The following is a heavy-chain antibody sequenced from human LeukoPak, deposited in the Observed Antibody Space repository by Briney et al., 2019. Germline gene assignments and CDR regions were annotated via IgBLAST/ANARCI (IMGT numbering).Heavy chain of an antibody. CDR1: GFTFGDYA. Sequence: GGSLRLSCTASGFTFGDYAMSWFRQAPGKGLEWVGFIRSKAYGGTTEYAASVKGRFTISRDDSKSIAYLQMNSLKTEDTAVYYCTTQRRRGATTPSWYFDLWGRGTLVTVSS. J-gene: IGHJ2*01. CDR2: IRSKAYGGTT. V-gene: IGHV3-49*03. CDR3: TTQRRRGATTPSWYFDL. D-gene: IGHD1-26*01.